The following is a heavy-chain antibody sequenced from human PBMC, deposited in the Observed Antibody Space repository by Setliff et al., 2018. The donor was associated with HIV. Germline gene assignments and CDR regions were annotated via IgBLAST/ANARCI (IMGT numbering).Heavy chain of an antibody. CDR2: TRNKVNSYTT. CDR3: ARGRLLWSGSYYYYYMDV. Sequence: GGSLRLSCTTSGFTFGDYAMSWVRQAPGKGLEWVGRTRNKVNSYTTEYAASVKGRFTISRDDSKNSLYLQMNSLKTEDTAVYYCARGRLLWSGSYYYYYMDVWGKGTTVTVSS. D-gene: IGHD3-10*01. V-gene: IGHV3-72*01. CDR1: GFTFGDYA. J-gene: IGHJ6*03.